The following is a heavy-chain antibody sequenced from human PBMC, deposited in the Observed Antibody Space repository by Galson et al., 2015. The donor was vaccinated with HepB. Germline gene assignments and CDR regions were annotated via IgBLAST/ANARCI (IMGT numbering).Heavy chain of an antibody. Sequence: SLRLSCAASGFTFSSYDMNWVRQAPGKGLEWVSYISSSGSTIYYADSVKGRFTISRDNAKNSLYLQMNSLRAEDTAVYYCARERSTYYDSSGYSFRDYYGMDVWGQGTTVPVSS. D-gene: IGHD3-22*01. CDR3: ARERSTYYDSSGYSFRDYYGMDV. CDR2: ISSSGSTI. J-gene: IGHJ6*02. V-gene: IGHV3-48*03. CDR1: GFTFSSYD.